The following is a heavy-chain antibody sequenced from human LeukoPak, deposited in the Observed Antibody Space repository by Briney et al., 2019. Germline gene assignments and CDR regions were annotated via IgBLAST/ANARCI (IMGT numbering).Heavy chain of an antibody. Sequence: ASVKVSCMASGYXFTAYYIHWLRQAPGQGPEWMGWIKPDSGSSHYAQKFQGRVTMTRDTSSNSAYMDLTRLKSDDTAVYYCARARVPIAAAGLYYFDYWGQGALVTVSS. D-gene: IGHD6-13*01. J-gene: IGHJ4*02. CDR2: IKPDSGSS. CDR3: ARARVPIAAAGLYYFDY. V-gene: IGHV1-2*02. CDR1: GYXFTAYY.